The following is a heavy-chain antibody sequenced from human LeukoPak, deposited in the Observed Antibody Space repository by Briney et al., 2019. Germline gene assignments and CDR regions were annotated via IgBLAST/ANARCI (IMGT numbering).Heavy chain of an antibody. Sequence: SQTLSLTCTVSGGSISSGDYYWSWIRQPPGKGLEWIGYIYYSGSTYYNPSLKSRVTISVDTSKNQFSLKLSSVTAADTAVYYCARAANAYYYGSGSYPFDYWGQGTLVTVSS. D-gene: IGHD3-10*01. V-gene: IGHV4-30-4*01. CDR3: ARAANAYYYGSGSYPFDY. J-gene: IGHJ4*02. CDR1: GGSISSGDYY. CDR2: IYYSGST.